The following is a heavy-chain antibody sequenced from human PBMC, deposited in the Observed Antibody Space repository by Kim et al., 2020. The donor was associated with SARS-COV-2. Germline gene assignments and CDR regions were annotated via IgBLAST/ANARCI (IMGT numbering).Heavy chain of an antibody. Sequence: SETLSLTCAVSGGSFSSCGYSWSWLRQPQGQDRVWIRYIYHSGSTYYNPSIKSRVTISVDRSKNQFSLKLSSVTAADTAVYYCARGSGASWFDPWGQGTLVTVSS. CDR1: GGSFSSCGYS. D-gene: IGHD2-15*01. CDR3: ARGSGASWFDP. J-gene: IGHJ5*02. V-gene: IGHV4-30-2*01. CDR2: IYHSGST.